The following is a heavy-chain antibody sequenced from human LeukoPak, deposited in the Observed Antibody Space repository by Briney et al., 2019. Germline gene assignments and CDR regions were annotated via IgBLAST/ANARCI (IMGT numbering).Heavy chain of an antibody. D-gene: IGHD6-13*01. CDR2: ISYDGSNK. CDR1: GFTFSSYA. J-gene: IGHJ4*02. CDR3: ARGGYITSPLDY. V-gene: IGHV3-30-3*01. Sequence: GGSLRLSCAASGFTFSSYAMHWVRQAPGKGLEWAAVISYDGSNKYYADSVKGRFTISRDNSKNTLYLQMNSLRAEDTAVYYCARGGYITSPLDYWGQGTLVTVSS.